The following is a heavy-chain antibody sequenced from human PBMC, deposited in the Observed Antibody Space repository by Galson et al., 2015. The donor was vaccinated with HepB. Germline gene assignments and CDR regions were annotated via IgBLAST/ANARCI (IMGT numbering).Heavy chain of an antibody. J-gene: IGHJ4*02. D-gene: IGHD3-16*01. CDR3: AKDITSY. CDR1: GFTFDDYA. Sequence: SLRLSCVASGFTFDDYAMHWVRQAPGKGLEWVSGISWNSGSIGYADSVKGRFTISRDNAKNSLYLQMNSLRAEDTALYYCAKDITSYWGQGTLVTVSS. CDR2: ISWNSGSI. V-gene: IGHV3-9*01.